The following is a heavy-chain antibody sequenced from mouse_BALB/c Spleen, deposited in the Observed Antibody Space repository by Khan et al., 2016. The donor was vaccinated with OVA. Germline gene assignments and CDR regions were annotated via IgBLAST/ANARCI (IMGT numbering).Heavy chain of an antibody. Sequence: VQLKESGPGLVKPSQSLSLTCTVTGYSITSGYAWNWIRQFPGNKLEWMGYISYSGVTSYTPSLKSRIFITRDTSKNQFFLQLNSVTTEDTATYDGARGNDYEYYFDYWGQGTTLTVS. V-gene: IGHV3-2*02. CDR1: GYSITSGYA. D-gene: IGHD2-4*01. CDR2: ISYSGVT. J-gene: IGHJ2*01. CDR3: ARGNDYEYYFDY.